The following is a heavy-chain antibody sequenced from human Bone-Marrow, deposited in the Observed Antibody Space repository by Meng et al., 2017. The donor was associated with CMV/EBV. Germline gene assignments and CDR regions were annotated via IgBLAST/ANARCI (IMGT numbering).Heavy chain of an antibody. V-gene: IGHV3-48*04. CDR1: GFTFSSYS. J-gene: IGHJ6*02. D-gene: IGHD3-3*01. Sequence: GESLKISCAASGFTFSSYSMNWVRQAPGKGLEWVSYISSSSSTIYYADSVKGRFTISRDNAKNSLYLQMNSLRAEDTAVYYCARLARRGNRFVEWSGCRPMDVWGQGTTVTVSS. CDR2: ISSSSSTI. CDR3: ARLARRGNRFVEWSGCRPMDV.